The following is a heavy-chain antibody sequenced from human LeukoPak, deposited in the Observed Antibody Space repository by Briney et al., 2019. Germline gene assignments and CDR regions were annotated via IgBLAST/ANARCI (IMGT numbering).Heavy chain of an antibody. CDR2: IYHSGST. V-gene: IGHV4-38-2*01. CDR3: ARRRRGDAFDI. Sequence: PSETLSLTCAVSGYSISSGYYWGWIRQPPGEGVEWIGSIYHSGSTYYNPSLKSRVTISVDTSKNQFSLKLSSVTAADTAVYYCARRRRGDAFDIWGQGTMVTVSS. D-gene: IGHD1-14*01. CDR1: GYSISSGYY. J-gene: IGHJ3*02.